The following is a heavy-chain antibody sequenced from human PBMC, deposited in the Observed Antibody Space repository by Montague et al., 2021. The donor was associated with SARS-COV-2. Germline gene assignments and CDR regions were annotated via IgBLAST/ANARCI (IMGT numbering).Heavy chain of an antibody. CDR2: IYYSGST. D-gene: IGHD3-16*02. J-gene: IGHJ4*03. V-gene: IGHV4-39*01. CDR3: ARPRTYYDEVFWTHRYTPDD. Sequence: SETLSLTCSVSGGSFSSSSYYWGWIRQPPGKGPEWIGSIYYSGSTNYNPSLKIRVTMSVDTSKTQFSLSLTPVTAADTAVYYCARPRTYYDEVFWTHRYTPDDWGQGTPVTVSS. CDR1: GGSFSSSSYY.